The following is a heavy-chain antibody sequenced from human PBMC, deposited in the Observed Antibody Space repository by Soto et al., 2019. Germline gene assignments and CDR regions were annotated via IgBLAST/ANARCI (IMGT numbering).Heavy chain of an antibody. D-gene: IGHD6-13*01. Sequence: HVQLQESGPGLVKPSQTLSLTCTVSGGSISSGDYYWNWIRQPPGNGLEWIGYIHYSGNTYYNPSLKSRVTISVNTSKNQFSLKLTSVTAADTAVYYCAREYGSSTWYVVDPWGLGTLVTVSS. J-gene: IGHJ5*02. CDR2: IHYSGNT. V-gene: IGHV4-30-4*01. CDR3: AREYGSSTWYVVDP. CDR1: GGSISSGDYY.